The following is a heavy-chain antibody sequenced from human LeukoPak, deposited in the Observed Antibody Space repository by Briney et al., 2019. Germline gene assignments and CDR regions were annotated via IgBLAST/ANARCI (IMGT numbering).Heavy chain of an antibody. J-gene: IGHJ4*02. D-gene: IGHD6-13*01. CDR1: GGSISSYY. CDR2: IYYSGST. V-gene: IGHV4-59*01. Sequence: SETLSLTYTVSGGSISSYYWSWIRQPPGKGLEWIGYIYYSGSTNYNPSLKSRVTISVDTSKNQFSLKLSSVTAADTAVYYCTRADKAAAGLDYWGQGTMVTVSS. CDR3: TRADKAAAGLDY.